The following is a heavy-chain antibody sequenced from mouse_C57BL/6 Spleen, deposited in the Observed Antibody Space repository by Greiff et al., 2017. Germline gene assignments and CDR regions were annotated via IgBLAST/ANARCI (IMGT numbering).Heavy chain of an antibody. CDR1: GYTFTSYW. V-gene: IGHV1-64*01. CDR2: IHPNSGST. J-gene: IGHJ4*01. Sequence: QVQLKQPGAELVTPGASVKLSCKASGYTFTSYWMHWVKQRPGQGLEWIGMIHPNSGSTNYNEKFKSKATLTVDKSSSTAYMQLSSLTSEDSAVYYCARGDGNYGGHAMDYWGQGTSVTVSS. CDR3: ARGDGNYGGHAMDY. D-gene: IGHD2-1*01.